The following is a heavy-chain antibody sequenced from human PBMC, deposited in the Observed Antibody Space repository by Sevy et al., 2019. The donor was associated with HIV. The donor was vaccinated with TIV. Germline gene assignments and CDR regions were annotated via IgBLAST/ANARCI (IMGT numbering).Heavy chain of an antibody. V-gene: IGHV3-7*01. CDR3: ARDLFSGSYYENY. J-gene: IGHJ4*02. CDR1: GFTLSNYW. D-gene: IGHD1-26*01. Sequence: GGSLRLSCAASGFTLSNYWMSWVRQAPGKVLEWVANIKQDGSDKYYVDSVKGRFTISRDNAKNSLYLQMNSLRADDTAVYYCARDLFSGSYYENYWGQGTLVTVSS. CDR2: IKQDGSDK.